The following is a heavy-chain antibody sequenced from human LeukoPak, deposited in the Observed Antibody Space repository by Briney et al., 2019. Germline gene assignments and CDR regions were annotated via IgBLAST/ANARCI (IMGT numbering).Heavy chain of an antibody. CDR3: AELGITMIGGV. CDR2: ISSSGSTI. CDR1: GFTFSSYS. V-gene: IGHV3-48*04. J-gene: IGHJ6*04. Sequence: GGSLRLSCAASGFTFSSYSMNWVRQAPGKGLEWVLYISSSGSTIYYADSVKGRFTISRDNAKNSLYLQMNSLRAEDTAVYYCAELGITMIGGVWGKGTTVTISS. D-gene: IGHD3-10*02.